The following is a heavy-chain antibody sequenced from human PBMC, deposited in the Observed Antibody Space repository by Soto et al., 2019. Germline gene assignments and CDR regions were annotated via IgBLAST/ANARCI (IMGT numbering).Heavy chain of an antibody. V-gene: IGHV1-18*04. CDR1: GYTFSGYS. CDR2: ISGYNGNT. D-gene: IGHD2-21*01. J-gene: IGHJ6*02. Sequence: ASVKVSCKASGYTFSGYSITWVRQAPGQGLEWMGRISGYNGNTNYARTLRGRLTLTTDTSTSTAYMELRSLTSDDTAVYYCARDVFCGGAPACPDMDVWGQGTTVTGSS. CDR3: ARDVFCGGAPACPDMDV.